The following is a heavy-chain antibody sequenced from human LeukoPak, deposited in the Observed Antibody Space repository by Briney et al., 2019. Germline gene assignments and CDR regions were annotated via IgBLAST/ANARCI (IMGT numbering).Heavy chain of an antibody. V-gene: IGHV4-39*01. CDR1: GGSIGPNNYF. D-gene: IGHD4-17*01. J-gene: IGHJ4*02. Sequence: PSETLSLTCSVSGGSIGPNNYFWGWIRQPPGKGLKWIGSINYSGTTFYNPSLKSRVTMSVDMSKSQVSLTLKSVTAADTAVYYCAKKSSNDYGDYDYWGQGTLVTVSS. CDR3: AKKSSNDYGDYDY. CDR2: INYSGTT.